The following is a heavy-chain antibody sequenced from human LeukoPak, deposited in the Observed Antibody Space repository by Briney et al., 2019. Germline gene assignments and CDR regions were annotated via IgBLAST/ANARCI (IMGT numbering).Heavy chain of an antibody. J-gene: IGHJ4*02. D-gene: IGHD3-22*01. CDR1: GYTFTSYG. V-gene: IGHV1-18*01. Sequence: ASVKVSCKASGYTFTSYGISWVRQAPGQGLEWMGWISAYNGNTNYAQKLQGRVTMTTETSTSTAYMELRSLRSDDTAVYYCARDGDYYDSSGYYYFWGQGTLVTVSS. CDR3: ARDGDYYDSSGYYYF. CDR2: ISAYNGNT.